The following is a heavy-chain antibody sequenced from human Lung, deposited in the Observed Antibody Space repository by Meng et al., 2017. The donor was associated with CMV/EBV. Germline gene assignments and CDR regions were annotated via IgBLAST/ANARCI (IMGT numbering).Heavy chain of an antibody. V-gene: IGHV3-30*02. CDR3: AKTGSGWFTDY. CDR1: GFGFSGFA. CDR2: IRYDGGNK. D-gene: IGHD6-19*01. Sequence: GESLKISCVASGFGFSGFAMQWVRQTPGKGLEWVALIRYDGGNKYYADSVKGRFTISRDNSKHTLSLQMNSLRPEDTAVYLCAKTGSGWFTDYWGQGTLVNVDS. J-gene: IGHJ4*02.